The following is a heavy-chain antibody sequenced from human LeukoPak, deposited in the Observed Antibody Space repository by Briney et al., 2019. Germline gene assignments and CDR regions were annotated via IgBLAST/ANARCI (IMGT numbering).Heavy chain of an antibody. CDR3: AREVVVAATTSFDP. Sequence: SETLSLTCTVSGGSISSYYWSWLRQPPGKGLEWIGYIYYSGSTNYNPSLKSRVTISVDTSKNQFSLKLSSVTAADTAVYYCAREVVVAATTSFDPWGQGTLVTVSS. V-gene: IGHV4-59*01. CDR2: IYYSGST. D-gene: IGHD2-15*01. J-gene: IGHJ5*02. CDR1: GGSISSYY.